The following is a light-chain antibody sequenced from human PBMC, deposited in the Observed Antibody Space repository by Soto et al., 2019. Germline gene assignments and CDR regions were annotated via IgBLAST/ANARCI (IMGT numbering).Light chain of an antibody. V-gene: IGLV2-14*03. Sequence: QSVLTQPASVSGSPGQSITISCTGTSSDVGAYNYVSWYQHHPGKAPKLMIYDVSNRPSGISNRFSGSKSGNTASLTISGLQAEDEADYYCSSYTSSITVVFGGGTKLTVL. J-gene: IGLJ2*01. CDR1: SSDVGAYNY. CDR3: SSYTSSITVV. CDR2: DVS.